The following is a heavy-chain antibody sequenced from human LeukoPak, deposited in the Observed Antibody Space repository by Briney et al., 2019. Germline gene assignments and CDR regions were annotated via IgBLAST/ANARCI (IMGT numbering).Heavy chain of an antibody. Sequence: SQTLSLTCTVSGGSISSGNYYWTWIRQPAGKGLEWIGRIYTSGSTNYNPSLKSRVTMSVDTSKNQFSLKLSSVTAADTAVYYCAREDYGSFEYWGQGTPVTVSS. CDR3: AREDYGSFEY. D-gene: IGHD4-17*01. J-gene: IGHJ4*02. CDR1: GGSISSGNYY. V-gene: IGHV4-61*02. CDR2: IYTSGST.